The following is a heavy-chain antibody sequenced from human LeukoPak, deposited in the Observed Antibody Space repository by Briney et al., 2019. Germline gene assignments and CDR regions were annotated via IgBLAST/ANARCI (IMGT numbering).Heavy chain of an antibody. CDR1: GYSFTSYW. Sequence: PGESLKISCKGSGYSFTSYWIGWVRQMPGKGLEWMGIIYPGDSDTRYSPSFQGQVTISADKSISTAYLQWSSLKASDTAMYYCARLHDYSDYVDYPFDYWGQGTLVTVSS. V-gene: IGHV5-51*01. J-gene: IGHJ4*02. CDR3: ARLHDYSDYVDYPFDY. D-gene: IGHD4-11*01. CDR2: IYPGDSDT.